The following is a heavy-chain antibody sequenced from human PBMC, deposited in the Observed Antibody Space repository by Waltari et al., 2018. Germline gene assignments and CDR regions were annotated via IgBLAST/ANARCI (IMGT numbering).Heavy chain of an antibody. CDR3: ARDRAYSTSSGSFWWFDP. CDR2: IGPDGETI. D-gene: IGHD6-6*01. J-gene: IGHJ5*02. V-gene: IGHV3-11*01. CDR1: GFTFIAYY. Sequence: QVQLVESGGGLVKPGGSLRLSCAASGFTFIAYYMTWIRQAPGRGLDWVSYIGPDGETIYYADSVKGRFSISRDNAKNSVYLQMNSLRAEDTAVYYCARDRAYSTSSGSFWWFDPWGQGTLVTVSS.